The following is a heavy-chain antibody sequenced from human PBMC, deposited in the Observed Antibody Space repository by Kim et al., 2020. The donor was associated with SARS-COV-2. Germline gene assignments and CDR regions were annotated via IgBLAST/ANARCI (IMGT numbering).Heavy chain of an antibody. V-gene: IGHV3-64D*09. CDR3: VKDWYRYYYGSGSPLDY. CDR2: ISSNGGST. D-gene: IGHD3-10*01. J-gene: IGHJ4*02. CDR1: GFTFSTYA. Sequence: GGSLRLSCSVSGFTFSTYAMHWVRQAPGKGLAYVSAISSNGGSTYYADSVKGRFTISRDNSKNTLYLQMSSLRAEDTAVYYCVKDWYRYYYGSGSPLDYWGQGTLVTVSS.